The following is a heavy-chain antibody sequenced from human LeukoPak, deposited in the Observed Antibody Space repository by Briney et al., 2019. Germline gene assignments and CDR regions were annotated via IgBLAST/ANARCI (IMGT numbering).Heavy chain of an antibody. J-gene: IGHJ5*02. Sequence: GESLKISCKGSGYTFAAYWIGWVRQMPGKGLEWMGLIYPGDSDTRYSPSFQGQVTISADKSISTAYLQWSSLKASDTAMYYCTRHREYSGLKNWFDPWGQGTLVTVSS. CDR2: IYPGDSDT. CDR3: TRHREYSGLKNWFDP. V-gene: IGHV5-51*01. CDR1: GYTFAAYW. D-gene: IGHD2/OR15-2a*01.